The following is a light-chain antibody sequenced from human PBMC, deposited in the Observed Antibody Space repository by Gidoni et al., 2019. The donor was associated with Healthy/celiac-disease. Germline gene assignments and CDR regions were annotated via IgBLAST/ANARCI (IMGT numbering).Light chain of an antibody. V-gene: IGKV1-39*01. CDR3: QQSYSTAPT. J-gene: IGKJ4*01. Sequence: DIQMTQSHSSLSASVGDRVTITCRASQSISSSLNWYQQKPGKAPKLLIYAASSLQSGVPSRFSGSGSGTDFTLTISSLQPEDFATYYCQQSYSTAPTFGGGTKVEIK. CDR2: AAS. CDR1: QSISSS.